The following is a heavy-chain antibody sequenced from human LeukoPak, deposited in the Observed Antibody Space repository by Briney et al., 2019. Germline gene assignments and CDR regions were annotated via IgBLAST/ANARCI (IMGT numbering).Heavy chain of an antibody. CDR2: IIPILGIA. Sequence: GASVKVSCKASGGTFSSYAISWVRQAPGQGLEWMGRIIPILGIANYAQKFQGRVTITADKSTSTAYMELSSLRSEDTAVYYCARKMIAAAGTGEDYWGQGTLVTVPS. V-gene: IGHV1-69*04. D-gene: IGHD6-13*01. CDR3: ARKMIAAAGTGEDY. CDR1: GGTFSSYA. J-gene: IGHJ4*02.